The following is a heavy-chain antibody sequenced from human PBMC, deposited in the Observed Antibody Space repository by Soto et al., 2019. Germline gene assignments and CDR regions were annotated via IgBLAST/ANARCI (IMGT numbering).Heavy chain of an antibody. V-gene: IGHV3-74*01. CDR2: INSDGSST. CDR1: GFTLSSYW. CDR3: ARGPGGNSAVEY. Sequence: EVQLVESGGGLVQPGGSLRLSCAASGFTLSSYWMHWVRQVPGKGLVWVSRINSDGSSTTYADTVKGRFTISIDNAKNTLYLQMNSLRAEDTAVYYCARGPGGNSAVEYWGQGTLVTVSS. D-gene: IGHD2-21*02. J-gene: IGHJ4*02.